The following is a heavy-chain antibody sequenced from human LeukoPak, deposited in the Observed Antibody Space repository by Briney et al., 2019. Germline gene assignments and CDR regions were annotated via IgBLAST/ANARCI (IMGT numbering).Heavy chain of an antibody. CDR1: GFTFSSYS. CDR2: ISSSSSYI. D-gene: IGHD3-3*01. V-gene: IGHV3-21*01. J-gene: IGHJ6*02. CDR3: ARDADTIFGVVIIPEGMDV. Sequence: GGSLRLSCAASGFTFSSYSMNWVRQAPGKGLEWVSSISSSSSYIYYADSVKGRFTISRDNAKNSLYPQMNSLRAEDTAVYYCARDADTIFGVVIIPEGMDVWGQGTTVTVSS.